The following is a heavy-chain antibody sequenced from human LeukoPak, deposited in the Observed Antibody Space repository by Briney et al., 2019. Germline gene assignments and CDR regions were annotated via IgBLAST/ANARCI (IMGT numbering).Heavy chain of an antibody. CDR3: ARDRAYGDYGWYFDL. Sequence: SETLSLTCAVYGGSFSGYYWSWIRQPPGKGLEWIGYIYYSGSTYYNPSLKSRVTISVDTSKNQFSLKLSSVTAADTAVYYCARDRAYGDYGWYFDLWGRGTLVTVSS. V-gene: IGHV4-30-4*01. J-gene: IGHJ2*01. CDR2: IYYSGST. CDR1: GGSFSGYY. D-gene: IGHD4-17*01.